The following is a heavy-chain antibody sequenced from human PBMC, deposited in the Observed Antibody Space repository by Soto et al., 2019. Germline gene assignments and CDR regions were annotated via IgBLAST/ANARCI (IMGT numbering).Heavy chain of an antibody. CDR2: IYNGGGT. V-gene: IGHV3-53*02. Sequence: EVQLVETGGGLIQPGGYLRLSCAASGFTVSGNYMSCVRQAPGKGLEWVSVIYNGGGTYYADSVKGRFTISRDNSKNTLYLQMNSLRAEDTAVYYCASTRGSSYDYWGQGTLVTVSS. CDR3: ASTRGSSYDY. D-gene: IGHD6-6*01. CDR1: GFTVSGNY. J-gene: IGHJ4*02.